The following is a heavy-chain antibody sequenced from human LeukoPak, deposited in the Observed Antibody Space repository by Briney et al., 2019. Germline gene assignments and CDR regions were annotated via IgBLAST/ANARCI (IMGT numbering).Heavy chain of an antibody. D-gene: IGHD6-25*01. V-gene: IGHV1-69*01. CDR3: ARRRLVAPNYYYYGMDV. J-gene: IGHJ6*02. Sequence: GASAKVSCKASGGTFSSYAISWVRQAPREGLEWMGGITPIFGTANYAQKFQGRVTITADESTSTAYMELSSLRSEDTAVYYCARRRLVAPNYYYYGMDVCGQGTTVTVSS. CDR1: GGTFSSYA. CDR2: ITPIFGTA.